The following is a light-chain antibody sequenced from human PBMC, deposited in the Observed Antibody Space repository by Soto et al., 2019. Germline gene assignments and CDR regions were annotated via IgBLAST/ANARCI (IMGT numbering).Light chain of an antibody. CDR3: QQYGSSLFT. CDR1: QSVSSSY. J-gene: IGKJ3*01. V-gene: IGKV3-20*01. CDR2: GAS. Sequence: ETVLTQSPGTLSLSPGERATLSCRASQSVSSSYLAWYQQKPGQAPRLLIYGASSRATGIPDRFSGSGSGTDFTLTISRLDPEDFAVYYCQQYGSSLFTFGHGTKVDIK.